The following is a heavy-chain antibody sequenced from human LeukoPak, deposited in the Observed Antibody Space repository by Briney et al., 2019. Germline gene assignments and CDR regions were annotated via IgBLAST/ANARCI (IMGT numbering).Heavy chain of an antibody. CDR1: GFSLSTTGVG. J-gene: IGHJ4*02. CDR3: AHFSHYYDSSGYKYYFDY. CDR2: IFWYDDK. Sequence: SGPTLVNPTQTLTLTCTFSGFSLSTTGVGVGWIRQPPGKALEWLALIFWYDDKRYSPSLKSRLTISRDTSKNQVVLTMTNMDPVDTATYYCAHFSHYYDSSGYKYYFDYWGQGTLVTVSS. V-gene: IGHV2-5*01. D-gene: IGHD3-22*01.